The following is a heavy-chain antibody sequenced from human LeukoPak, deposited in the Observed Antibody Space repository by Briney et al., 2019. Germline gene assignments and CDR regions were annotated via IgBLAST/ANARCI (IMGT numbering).Heavy chain of an antibody. V-gene: IGHV3-23*01. Sequence: GGSLRLSCAASGFTFSSYAMSWVRQAPGKGLEWVSAISGSGGSTYYADSVKGRFTISRDNSKNTLYLQMSSLRVEDTAVYYCATFGVIVRNNYLDYWGQGALVAVSS. CDR2: ISGSGGST. CDR3: ATFGVIVRNNYLDY. J-gene: IGHJ4*02. CDR1: GFTFSSYA. D-gene: IGHD3-3*01.